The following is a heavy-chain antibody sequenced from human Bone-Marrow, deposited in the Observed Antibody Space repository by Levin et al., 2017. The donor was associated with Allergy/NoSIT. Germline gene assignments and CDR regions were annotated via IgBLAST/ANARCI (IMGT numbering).Heavy chain of an antibody. D-gene: IGHD6-13*01. CDR3: VRESNSWYYLDS. Sequence: QAGGSLRLSCAASGFIFDDHNMHWVRQAPGKGLEWVSSISWNAGTPAYADSVKGRFTTSRDNAKNTLYLQMDSLRTDDTALYYCVRESNSWYYLDSWGQGTLVTVSS. J-gene: IGHJ4*02. CDR1: GFIFDDHN. CDR2: ISWNAGTP. V-gene: IGHV3-9*01.